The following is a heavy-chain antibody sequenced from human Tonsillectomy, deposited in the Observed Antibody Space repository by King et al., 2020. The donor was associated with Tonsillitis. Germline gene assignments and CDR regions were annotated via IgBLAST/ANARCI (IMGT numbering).Heavy chain of an antibody. J-gene: IGHJ4*02. CDR1: GFTFSNFW. D-gene: IGHD3-16*01. CDR3: ATRSGWGGGFGY. Sequence: VQLVESGGGLVQPGGSLRLSCVASGFTFSNFWMSWVRQAQGKGLEWVANIKHDGSEKDYVDSVKGRFTISRDNAKNSLYLQMNSLRAEDTAVYYCATRSGWGGGFGYWGQGTLVTVSS. V-gene: IGHV3-7*01. CDR2: IKHDGSEK.